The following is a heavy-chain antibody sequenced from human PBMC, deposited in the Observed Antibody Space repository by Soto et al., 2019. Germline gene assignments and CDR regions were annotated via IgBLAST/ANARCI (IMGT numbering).Heavy chain of an antibody. CDR2: ISDGSST. CDR1: GFTFSSYA. J-gene: IGHJ4*02. Sequence: GGSLRLSCAASGFTFSSYAMSWVRQAPGKGLEWVSAISDGSSTSYADSVKGRFTMSRDNAQNTVYLQMNSLRDEDTAVYYCARDVELQSFDYWGQGSLVTVSS. D-gene: IGHD1-26*01. CDR3: ARDVELQSFDY. V-gene: IGHV3-74*01.